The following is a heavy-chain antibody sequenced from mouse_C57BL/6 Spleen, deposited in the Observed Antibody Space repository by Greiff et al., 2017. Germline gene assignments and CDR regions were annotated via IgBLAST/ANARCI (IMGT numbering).Heavy chain of an antibody. CDR2: IDPSDSYT. D-gene: IGHD2-4*01. CDR3: AALYYDYALYAMDY. V-gene: IGHV1-59*01. J-gene: IGHJ4*01. Sequence: QVQLQQPGAELVRPGTSVKLSCKASGYTFTSYWMHWVKQRPGQGLEWIGVIDPSDSYTNYNQKFKGKATLTVDTSSSTAYMQLSSLTSEDSAVYYCAALYYDYALYAMDYWGQGTSVTVSS. CDR1: GYTFTSYW.